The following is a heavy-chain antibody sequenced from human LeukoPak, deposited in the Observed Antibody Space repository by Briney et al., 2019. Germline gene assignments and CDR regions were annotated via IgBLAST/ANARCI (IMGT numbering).Heavy chain of an antibody. CDR3: ARALYYYDSSVYYLWAFDI. CDR2: IYTSGST. Sequence: PSQTLSLTCTVSGGSINSGSYYWSWIRQPAGKGLEWIGRIYTSGSTNYNPSLKSRVTISVDTSKNQFSLKLSSVTAADTAVYYCARALYYYDSSVYYLWAFDIWGKGTMVTVSS. CDR1: GGSINSGSYY. D-gene: IGHD3-22*01. J-gene: IGHJ3*02. V-gene: IGHV4-61*02.